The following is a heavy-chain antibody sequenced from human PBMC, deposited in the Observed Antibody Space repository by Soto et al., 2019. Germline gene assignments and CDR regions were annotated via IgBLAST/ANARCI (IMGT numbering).Heavy chain of an antibody. CDR2: ISYDGSNK. D-gene: IGHD3-22*01. CDR3: ARSYDSSGYYYEYYFDY. V-gene: IGHV3-30-3*01. J-gene: IGHJ4*02. CDR1: GFTFSSYA. Sequence: QVQLVESGGGVVQPGRSLRLSCAASGFTFSSYAMHWVRQAPGKGLEWVAVISYDGSNKYYADSVKGRFTISRDNSKTXPYLQMNSLRAEDTAVYYCARSYDSSGYYYEYYFDYWGQGTLVTVSS.